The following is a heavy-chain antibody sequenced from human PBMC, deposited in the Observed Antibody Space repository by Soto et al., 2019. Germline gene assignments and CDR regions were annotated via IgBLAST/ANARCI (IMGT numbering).Heavy chain of an antibody. V-gene: IGHV4-34*01. D-gene: IGHD2-21*02. CDR2: INHSGST. CDR3: ARSIVVVTALDY. J-gene: IGHJ4*02. CDR1: GGSISSYY. Sequence: PSETLSLTCTVSGGSISSYYWSWIRQPPGKGLEWIGEINHSGSTNYNPSLKSRVTISVDTSKNQFSLKLSSVTAADTAVYYCARSIVVVTALDYWGQGTLVTVSS.